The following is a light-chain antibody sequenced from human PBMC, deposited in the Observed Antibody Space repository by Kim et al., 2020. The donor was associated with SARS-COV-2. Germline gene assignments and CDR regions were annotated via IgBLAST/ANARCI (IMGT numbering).Light chain of an antibody. Sequence: SYELTQPPSVSVSPGQTASITCSGDKLGDKYACWYQQKSGQSPVLVIYQDTKRPAGIPERFSGSNSGNTVTLTISGSQAMDEADYYCQTWDSNTGVFGGGT. V-gene: IGLV3-1*01. CDR2: QDT. CDR3: QTWDSNTGV. CDR1: KLGDKY. J-gene: IGLJ2*01.